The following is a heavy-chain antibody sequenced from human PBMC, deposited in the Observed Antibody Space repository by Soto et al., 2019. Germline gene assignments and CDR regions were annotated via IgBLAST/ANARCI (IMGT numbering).Heavy chain of an antibody. CDR2: LNSGGKTI. Sequence: QLVESGGGLVQPGGSLRLSCAASEFTFNTYDMNWVRQAPGKGLEWISYLNSGGKTIYYADSVEGRFTVSRDNAKRSLYLQMNNLKTEDTAVYFCASTAVQSSDWYDWGQRTLVNVSS. CDR3: ASTAVQSSDWYD. J-gene: IGHJ4*02. V-gene: IGHV3-48*03. D-gene: IGHD6-13*01. CDR1: EFTFNTYD.